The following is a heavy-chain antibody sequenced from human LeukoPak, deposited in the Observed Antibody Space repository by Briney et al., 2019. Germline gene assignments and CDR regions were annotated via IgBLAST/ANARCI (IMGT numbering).Heavy chain of an antibody. CDR3: ARTTEGYCRSISCYGFDYYYYMDV. V-gene: IGHV4-38-2*02. Sequence: SETLSLTCTVSGYSISSACYWGWIRQPPGKGLEWIAIIYHSGATYYNPSLKSRVTISVDTSKNQFSLKLNSVTATDTAMYYCARTTEGYCRSISCYGFDYYYYMDVWGKGTTVTISS. CDR1: GYSISSACY. J-gene: IGHJ6*03. D-gene: IGHD2-2*01. CDR2: IYHSGAT.